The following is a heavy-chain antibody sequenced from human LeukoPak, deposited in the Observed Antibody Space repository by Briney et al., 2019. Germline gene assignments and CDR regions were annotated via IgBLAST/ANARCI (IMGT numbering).Heavy chain of an antibody. D-gene: IGHD2-2*01. CDR2: ISTYNGST. CDR3: ARDGDIVVVPAGYDYYYMDY. V-gene: IGHV1-18*01. Sequence: ANPSCKASRYTSTSYSISSGRHSPAQRHGCMVGISTYNGSTNYAQKLQSRVTMSADTSKSTAYMELRSLRSDDTAVYYCARDGDIVVVPAGYDYYYMDYWGKGTMVTVSS. CDR1: RYTSTSYS. J-gene: IGHJ6*03.